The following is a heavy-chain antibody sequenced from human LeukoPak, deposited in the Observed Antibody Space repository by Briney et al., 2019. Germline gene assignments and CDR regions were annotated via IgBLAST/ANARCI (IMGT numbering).Heavy chain of an antibody. J-gene: IGHJ5*02. CDR1: GYTFTSYA. CDR2: INAGNGNT. D-gene: IGHD3-10*01. V-gene: IGHV1-3*01. Sequence: VASVKVSCTASGYTFTSYAMHWVRQAPGQRLEWMGWINAGNGNTKYPQKFQGRVTITRDTSASTAYMELSSLRSEDTAVYYCARVRWFGELNWFDPWGQGTLVTVSS. CDR3: ARVRWFGELNWFDP.